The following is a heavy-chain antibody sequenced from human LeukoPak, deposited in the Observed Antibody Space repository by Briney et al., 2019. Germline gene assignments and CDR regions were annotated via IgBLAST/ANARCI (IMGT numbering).Heavy chain of an antibody. CDR1: GASISSSYW. CDR2: IYHSGGT. J-gene: IGHJ4*02. Sequence: PSGTLSLTCAVSGASISSSYWWSWVRQPPGKGLEWIGEIYHSGGTNYKPSLKSRVTISLDKSKNQFSLKLSSVTAADTAVYYCASPMVRGVIRGFDYWGQGTLVTVSS. CDR3: ASPMVRGVIRGFDY. V-gene: IGHV4-4*02. D-gene: IGHD3-10*01.